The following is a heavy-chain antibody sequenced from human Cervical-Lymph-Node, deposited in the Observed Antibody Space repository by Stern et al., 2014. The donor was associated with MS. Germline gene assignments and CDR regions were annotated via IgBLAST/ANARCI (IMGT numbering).Heavy chain of an antibody. CDR3: ARVDSSSWDFDY. J-gene: IGHJ4*02. CDR1: GGSISSGGYY. V-gene: IGHV4-31*03. CDR2: IYYSGST. D-gene: IGHD6-13*01. Sequence: LQLQESGPGLVKPSQTLSLTCTVSGGSISSGGYYWSWIRQQPGKGLGWIGYIYYSGSTYYNPSLKSRVTISVDTSKNQFSLKLSSVTAADTAVYYCARVDSSSWDFDYWGQGTLVTVSS.